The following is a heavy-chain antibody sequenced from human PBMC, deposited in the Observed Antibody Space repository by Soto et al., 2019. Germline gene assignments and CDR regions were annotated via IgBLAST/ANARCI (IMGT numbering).Heavy chain of an antibody. D-gene: IGHD3-22*01. J-gene: IGHJ4*02. CDR3: AKIDGYFDD. CDR2: ITGNGDTT. CDR1: GFTFINSG. Sequence: GSLRLSCAGSGFTFINSGMSWVRQAPGQGLEWVSAITGNGDTTYYADSVKGRFTISRDNPKSTLYLQMNSLRAEDTAVYYCAKIDGYFDDWGQGTLVTVSS. V-gene: IGHV3-23*01.